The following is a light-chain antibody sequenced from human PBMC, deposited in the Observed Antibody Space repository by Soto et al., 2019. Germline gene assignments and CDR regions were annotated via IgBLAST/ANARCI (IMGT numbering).Light chain of an antibody. J-gene: IGKJ1*01. CDR3: QKYNSAPWT. Sequence: DIQMTQSPSSLSASVGDGVTITCRASQGISNYLAWYQQQPGKVPKLLIYVASTLQSGVPSRFSGSGSGTDFTLTISSLQPEDVATYYCQKYNSAPWTFGQGTKMEIK. V-gene: IGKV1-27*01. CDR1: QGISNY. CDR2: VAS.